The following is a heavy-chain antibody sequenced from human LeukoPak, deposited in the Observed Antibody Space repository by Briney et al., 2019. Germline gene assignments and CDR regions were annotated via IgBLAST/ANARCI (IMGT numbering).Heavy chain of an antibody. CDR2: FSISGDGT. Sequence: GGSLRLSCAGSGFTFNNYAMSWVRQTPRKGLEWVSTFSISGDGTYYADPVKGRFTMSRDKSKNTVYLQMNSLRVEDTAVYYCATPLDYYDSSGYHQGGDWGQGTLVTVSS. CDR1: GFTFNNYA. D-gene: IGHD3-22*01. V-gene: IGHV3-23*01. CDR3: ATPLDYYDSSGYHQGGD. J-gene: IGHJ4*02.